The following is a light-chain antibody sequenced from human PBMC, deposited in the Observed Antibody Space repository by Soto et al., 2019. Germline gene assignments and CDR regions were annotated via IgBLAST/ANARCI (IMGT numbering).Light chain of an antibody. CDR1: QRVSSSSY. Sequence: EIALTQSPGTLSLSPGERATLSCRASQRVSSSSYLAWYQQKPGQAPRLLIYGASSRATGIPDRFSGSGSATDFTLTISRLEPEDVAVYYCRQYGSSPSYTFGQGTKLEIK. V-gene: IGKV3-20*01. CDR2: GAS. CDR3: RQYGSSPSYT. J-gene: IGKJ2*01.